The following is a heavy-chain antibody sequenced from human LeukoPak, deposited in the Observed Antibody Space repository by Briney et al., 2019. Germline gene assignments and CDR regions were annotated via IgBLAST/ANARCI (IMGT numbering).Heavy chain of an antibody. CDR2: IYPGDSDT. V-gene: IGHV5-51*01. J-gene: IGHJ4*02. CDR1: GYSFTSYW. Sequence: GESLKISCKGFGYSFTSYWIGWVRQMPGKGLEWMGIIYPGDSDTRYSPSFQGQVTISADKSISTAYLQWSSLKASDTAMYYCARPALVGATTGAFDYWGQGTLVTVSS. CDR3: ARPALVGATTGAFDY. D-gene: IGHD1-26*01.